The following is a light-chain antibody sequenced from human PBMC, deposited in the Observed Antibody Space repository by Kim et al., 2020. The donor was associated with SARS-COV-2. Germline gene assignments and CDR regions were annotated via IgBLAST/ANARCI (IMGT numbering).Light chain of an antibody. CDR3: QQYNNWPLA. Sequence: VSPGERATLSCRASQSVSSNLAWYQQKPGQAPRLLIYGASTRATGIPARFSGSGSGTEFTLTISSLQSEDFAVYYCQQYNNWPLAFGQGTKVDIK. J-gene: IGKJ1*01. CDR2: GAS. CDR1: QSVSSN. V-gene: IGKV3-15*01.